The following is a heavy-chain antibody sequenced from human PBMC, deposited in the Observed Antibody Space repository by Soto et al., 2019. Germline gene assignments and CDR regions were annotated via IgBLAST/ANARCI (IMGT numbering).Heavy chain of an antibody. D-gene: IGHD3-22*01. CDR3: ARGRSGYINPVDY. V-gene: IGHV3-53*01. CDR2: IYSGGST. CDR1: GFTVSSNY. J-gene: IGHJ4*02. Sequence: HPGGSLRLSCAASGFTVSSNYMSWVRQAPGKGPEWVSVIYSGGSTYYADSVKGRFTISRDNSKNTLYLQMNSLRAEDTAVYYCARGRSGYINPVDYWGQGTLVTVSS.